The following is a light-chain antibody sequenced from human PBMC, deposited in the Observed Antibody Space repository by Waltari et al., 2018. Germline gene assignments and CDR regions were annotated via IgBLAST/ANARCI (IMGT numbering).Light chain of an antibody. V-gene: IGLV3-21*01. Sequence: SYDVTQPRSVSVSPGQTARITCGGDNIGSKNVHWYQQKPTQAPVLVIYYDSDRPSGIPGRFSGSNSGNTATLTISGVEAGDEADYYCQVWDSNSNHPLFGGGTRLTVL. CDR1: NIGSKN. J-gene: IGLJ2*01. CDR3: QVWDSNSNHPL. CDR2: YDS.